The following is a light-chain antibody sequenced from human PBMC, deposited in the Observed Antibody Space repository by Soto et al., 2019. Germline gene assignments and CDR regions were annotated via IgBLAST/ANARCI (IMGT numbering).Light chain of an antibody. CDR1: QSVSSY. V-gene: IGKV3-11*01. Sequence: EIVLTQSPATLSLSPGERATLSCRASQSVSSYLAWYQQKPGQAPRLLIYDASNRATGIPARFSGGGSGTDFTLTISSLEPEDFAVYYCQQRSNWPLFGQGTRLEI. CDR3: QQRSNWPL. CDR2: DAS. J-gene: IGKJ5*01.